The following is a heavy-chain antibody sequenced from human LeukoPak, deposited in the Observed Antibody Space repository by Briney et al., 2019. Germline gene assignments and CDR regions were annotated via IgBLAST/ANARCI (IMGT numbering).Heavy chain of an antibody. CDR2: INHSGST. D-gene: IGHD5-12*01. Sequence: PSETLSLTCAVYGGSFSGYYWSWIRQPPGKGLEWIGEINHSGSTNYNPSLKSRVTISVDTSKNQSSLKLSSVTAADTAVYYCARQLPVDKIDYWGQGTLVTVSS. CDR3: ARQLPVDKIDY. CDR1: GGSFSGYY. J-gene: IGHJ4*02. V-gene: IGHV4-34*01.